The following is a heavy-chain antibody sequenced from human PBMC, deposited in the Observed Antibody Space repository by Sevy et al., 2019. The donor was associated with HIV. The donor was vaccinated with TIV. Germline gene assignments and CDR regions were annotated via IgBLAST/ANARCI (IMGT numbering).Heavy chain of an antibody. V-gene: IGHV3-7*01. CDR3: GIGGDDGAFDI. D-gene: IGHD2-21*02. CDR1: GFTFSSYW. Sequence: GGSLRLSCAASGFTFSSYWMSWVRQAPGKGLEWVANIKQGGSEKYYVDSVKGRFTISRDNAKNSLYLQMNSLRAEDTAVYYCGIGGDDGAFDIWGQGTMVTVSS. CDR2: IKQGGSEK. J-gene: IGHJ3*02.